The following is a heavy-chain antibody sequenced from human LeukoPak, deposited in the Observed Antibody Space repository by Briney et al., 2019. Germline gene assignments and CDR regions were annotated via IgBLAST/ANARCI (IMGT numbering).Heavy chain of an antibody. D-gene: IGHD2/OR15-2a*01. CDR3: ARESVIQGAWFDP. J-gene: IGHJ5*02. Sequence: ASVKVSCKASGYTFTGYYMHWVRQAPGQGLEWMGWINPNSGGTNYAQKFQGRVTMTRDTSISTVYMELSSLRSEDTAVYYCARESVIQGAWFDPWGQGTLVTVSS. V-gene: IGHV1-2*02. CDR1: GYTFTGYY. CDR2: INPNSGGT.